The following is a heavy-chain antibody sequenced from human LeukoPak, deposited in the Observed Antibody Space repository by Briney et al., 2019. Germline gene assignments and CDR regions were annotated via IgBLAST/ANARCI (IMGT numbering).Heavy chain of an antibody. D-gene: IGHD6-19*01. Sequence: GGSLRLSCAASGFTFSSYAMSWVRQAPGEGLEWVSAIRGSGGGTYYADSVKGRFTISRDNSKNTLYLQMNSLRDEDTALYYCAKAGIGVVGYFDYWGQGTLVTVPS. CDR3: AKAGIGVVGYFDY. CDR1: GFTFSSYA. V-gene: IGHV3-23*01. CDR2: IRGSGGGT. J-gene: IGHJ4*02.